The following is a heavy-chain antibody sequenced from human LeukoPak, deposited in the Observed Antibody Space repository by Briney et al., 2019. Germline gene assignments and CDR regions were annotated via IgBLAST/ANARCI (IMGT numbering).Heavy chain of an antibody. J-gene: IGHJ6*02. CDR3: ARVGGTNYYYYGMDV. CDR2: IYYSGST. CDR1: GGSVSSGSYY. V-gene: IGHV4-61*01. Sequence: PSETLSLTCTVSGGSVSSGSYYWSWIRQPPGKGLEWIGYIYYSGSTNYNPSLKGRVTISVDTSKNQFSLKLSSVTAADTAVYYCARVGGTNYYYYGMDVWGQGTTVTVSS. D-gene: IGHD1-1*01.